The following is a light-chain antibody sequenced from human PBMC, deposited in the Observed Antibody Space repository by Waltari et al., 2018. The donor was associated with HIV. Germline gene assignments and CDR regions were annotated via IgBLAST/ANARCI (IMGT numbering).Light chain of an antibody. J-gene: IGLJ2*01. CDR3: ATWDDSLSGVV. CDR2: RNN. Sequence: QSVLTQPPSASATPGQRVTISCSGSSSNIGNYYVYWYQQLPGATPNVPHFRNNRRPSGVPVRFSCSNAGTSASLAISGLRSEDEADYYCATWDDSLSGVVFGGGTKLTVL. CDR1: SSNIGNYY. V-gene: IGLV1-47*01.